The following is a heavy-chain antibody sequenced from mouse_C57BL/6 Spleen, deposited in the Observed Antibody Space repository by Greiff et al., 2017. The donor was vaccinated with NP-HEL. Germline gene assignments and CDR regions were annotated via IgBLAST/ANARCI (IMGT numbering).Heavy chain of an antibody. CDR3: AREGLGHWYFDV. CDR2: ISYDGSN. Sequence: DVKLQESGPGLVKPSQSLSLTCSVTGYSITSGYYWNWIRQFPGNKLEWMGYISYDGSNNYNPSLKNRISITRDTSKNQFFLKLNSVTTEDTATYYCAREGLGHWYFDVWGTGTTVTVSS. CDR1: GYSITSGYY. J-gene: IGHJ1*03. V-gene: IGHV3-6*01. D-gene: IGHD4-1*01.